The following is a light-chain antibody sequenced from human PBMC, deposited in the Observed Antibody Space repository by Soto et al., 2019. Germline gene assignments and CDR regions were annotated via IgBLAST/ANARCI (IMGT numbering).Light chain of an antibody. CDR3: SSYTTSSTLV. V-gene: IGLV2-14*03. CDR1: SSDVGGYNF. CDR2: EVS. J-gene: IGLJ1*01. Sequence: QSALTQPASVFGSPGQSITISCTGTSSDVGGYNFVSWYQQHPGKAPKLMLYEVSSRPSGVSNRFSGSKSGNTASLTISGLQPEDEADYYCSSYTTSSTLVFGTGTKVTVL.